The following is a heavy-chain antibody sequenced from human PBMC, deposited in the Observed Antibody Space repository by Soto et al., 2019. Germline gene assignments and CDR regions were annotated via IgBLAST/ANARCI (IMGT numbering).Heavy chain of an antibody. D-gene: IGHD1-1*01. CDR2: IHSCGST. CDR1: VFTVSSNY. V-gene: IGHV3-66*01. CDR3: ARWKAHFDL. Sequence: EVPLVESVGGLVQPGGSLRLSCAASVFTVSSNYMRRVRQAPGKGLEWVSVIHSCGSTYYADSVKGRFTISRDNSTSTQYLHMNSLRDADTAVYYCARWKAHFDLWGRGTLVTVSS. J-gene: IGHJ2*01.